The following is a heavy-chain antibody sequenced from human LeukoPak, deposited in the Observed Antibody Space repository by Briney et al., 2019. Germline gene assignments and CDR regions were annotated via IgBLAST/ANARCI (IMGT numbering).Heavy chain of an antibody. CDR1: GFTVSANY. CDR2: LYSGGTT. CDR3: AAYSKASGGFTGYDPMDV. J-gene: IGHJ6*02. Sequence: GGSLRLSCVASGFTVSANYINWVRQTPEKGLEWVSVLYSGGTTYYADSVKARFTISRDNSKNTVYLQMNSLRAEDTAVYYCAAYSKASGGFTGYDPMDVWGQGTTVTVSS. V-gene: IGHV3-66*01. D-gene: IGHD1-14*01.